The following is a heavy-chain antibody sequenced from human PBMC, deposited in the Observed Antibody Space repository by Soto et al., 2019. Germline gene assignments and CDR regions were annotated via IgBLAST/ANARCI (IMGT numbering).Heavy chain of an antibody. CDR1: GGSISSGGYY. CDR2: IYYSGST. Sequence: KTSETLSLTCTVSGGSISSGGYYWSWIRQHPGKGLEWIGYIYYSGSTYYNPSLKSRVTISVDTSKNQFSPKLSSVTAADTAVYYCARGPNIVGATIDYWGQGTLVTVSS. V-gene: IGHV4-31*03. D-gene: IGHD1-26*01. CDR3: ARGPNIVGATIDY. J-gene: IGHJ4*02.